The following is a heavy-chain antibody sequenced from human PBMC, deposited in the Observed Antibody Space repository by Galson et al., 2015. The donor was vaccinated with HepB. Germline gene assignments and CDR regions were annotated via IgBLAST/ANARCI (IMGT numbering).Heavy chain of an antibody. V-gene: IGHV3-23*01. J-gene: IGHJ5*01. CDR2: IVGSGSST. Sequence: SLRLSCAASGFIFTNYAMSWVRQAPGKGLDWVSTIVGSGSSTYYADSVKGRFTISRGNSKNTVHLQVNSLRAEDTAVYLCARVICNGDCPSRGWFDSWGQGTLVTVSS. CDR1: GFIFTNYA. D-gene: IGHD2-21*02. CDR3: ARVICNGDCPSRGWFDS.